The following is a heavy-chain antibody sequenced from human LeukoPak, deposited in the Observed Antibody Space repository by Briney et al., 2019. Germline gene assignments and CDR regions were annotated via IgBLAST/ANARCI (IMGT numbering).Heavy chain of an antibody. CDR3: ATDQGEIRAFYM. CDR2: FDPEDGET. D-gene: IGHD3-16*01. J-gene: IGHJ3*02. CDR1: GYTLTELS. Sequence: ASVKVSCKVSGYTLTELSIYWVRQAPGKGLEWMGGFDPEDGETIYEQKFQGRVTMTEDTSTDTAYMELSSLRSEDTAVYYCATDQGEIRAFYMWGQGTTVTVSS. V-gene: IGHV1-24*01.